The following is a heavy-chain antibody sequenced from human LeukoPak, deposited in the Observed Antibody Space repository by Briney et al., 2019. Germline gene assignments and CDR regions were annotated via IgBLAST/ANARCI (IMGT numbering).Heavy chain of an antibody. V-gene: IGHV3-7*05. CDR2: IKQDGSEK. CDR3: ASHQEWQLPSAFDV. D-gene: IGHD2-15*01. CDR1: GFTFSSYW. J-gene: IGHJ3*01. Sequence: PGGSLRLSCAASGFTFSSYWMSWVRQAPGKGLEWVANIKQDGSEKYYVDSVKGRFTISRDNAKNSLCLQMNSLRAEDTAVYYCASHQEWQLPSAFDVWGQGTMATVSS.